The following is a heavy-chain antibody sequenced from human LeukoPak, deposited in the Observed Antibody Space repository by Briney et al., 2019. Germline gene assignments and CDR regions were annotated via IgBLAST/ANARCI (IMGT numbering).Heavy chain of an antibody. Sequence: GRSLRLSCAASGFTFDDYAMHWVRQAPGKGLEWVSGISWNSGSIGYADSVKGRFTISRDNAKNSLYLQMNSLRAEDTAVYYCARGELGNFDYWGQGTLVTVSS. D-gene: IGHD7-27*01. V-gene: IGHV3-9*01. CDR3: ARGELGNFDY. CDR2: ISWNSGSI. J-gene: IGHJ4*02. CDR1: GFTFDDYA.